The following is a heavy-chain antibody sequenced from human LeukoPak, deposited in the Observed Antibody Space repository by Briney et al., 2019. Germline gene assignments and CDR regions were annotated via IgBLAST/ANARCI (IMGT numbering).Heavy chain of an antibody. D-gene: IGHD3-22*01. Sequence: PGGSLRLSCAASGFTFSSYGMHWVRQAPGKGLEWVSAISGSGGSTYYADSVKGRFTISRDNSKNTLYLQMNSLRAEDTAVYYCAKYYYDSSGQDYWGQGTLVTVSS. V-gene: IGHV3-23*01. J-gene: IGHJ4*02. CDR3: AKYYYDSSGQDY. CDR1: GFTFSSYG. CDR2: ISGSGGST.